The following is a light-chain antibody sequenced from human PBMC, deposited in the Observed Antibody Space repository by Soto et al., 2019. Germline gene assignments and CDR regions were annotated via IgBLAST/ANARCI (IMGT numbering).Light chain of an antibody. J-gene: IGKJ4*01. V-gene: IGKV3D-20*02. CDR3: QQRSNWLT. CDR1: QSVSSNY. Sequence: EIVLTQSPGTLSLSPGERATLSCRASQSVSSNYLAWYQQKPGQAPRLLIYGASSGATGIPDRFSGSGSGTDFTLTIRRLEPEDFAVYYCQQRSNWLTFGGGTKVDIK. CDR2: GAS.